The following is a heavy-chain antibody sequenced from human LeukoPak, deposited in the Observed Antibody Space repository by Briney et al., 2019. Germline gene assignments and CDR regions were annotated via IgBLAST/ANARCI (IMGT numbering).Heavy chain of an antibody. Sequence: GGSLRLSCAASGFTFSSYWMSWVRQAPGKGLEWVANIKQDGSEKYYVDSVKGRFTISRDNAKNSLYLQMNSLRAEDTAVYYCARDLCVGYGILTGYCYYYGMDVWGKGTTVTVSS. D-gene: IGHD3-9*01. CDR2: IKQDGSEK. CDR3: ARDLCVGYGILTGYCYYYGMDV. J-gene: IGHJ6*04. V-gene: IGHV3-7*03. CDR1: GFTFSSYW.